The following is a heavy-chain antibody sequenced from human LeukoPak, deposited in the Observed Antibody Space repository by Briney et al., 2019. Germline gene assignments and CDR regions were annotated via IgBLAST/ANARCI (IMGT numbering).Heavy chain of an antibody. CDR1: GFTFSDSF. Sequence: GRSLRLSCEASGFTFSDSFMSWIRQAPGKGLAWIAYISSRSRTTHYADSVKGRFTISRDNAKSSLFLQMDSLRAEDTAVYYCARHSQQLVFSPFDYWGQGSVVTVSS. CDR3: ARHSQQLVFSPFDY. D-gene: IGHD6-6*01. J-gene: IGHJ4*02. CDR2: ISSRSRTT. V-gene: IGHV3-11*01.